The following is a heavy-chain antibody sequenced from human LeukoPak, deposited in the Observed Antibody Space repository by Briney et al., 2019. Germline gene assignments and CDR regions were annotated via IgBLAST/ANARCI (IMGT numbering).Heavy chain of an antibody. Sequence: GRPLRLSCAASGFTFDDYAMHWVRQAPGKGLEWVSGISWNSGSIGYADSVKGRFTISRDNAKNSLYLQMNSLRAEDTALYYCAKDRGSGWYGAFDIWGQGTMVTVSS. J-gene: IGHJ3*02. CDR1: GFTFDDYA. V-gene: IGHV3-9*01. CDR2: ISWNSGSI. CDR3: AKDRGSGWYGAFDI. D-gene: IGHD6-19*01.